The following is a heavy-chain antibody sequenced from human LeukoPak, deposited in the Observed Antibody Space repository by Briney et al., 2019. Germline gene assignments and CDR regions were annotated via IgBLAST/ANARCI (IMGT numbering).Heavy chain of an antibody. J-gene: IGHJ4*02. CDR1: GGSISGYY. Sequence: SETLSLTCTVSGGSISGYYWSWIRQPPGKGLEWIGYIYSSGTTNYNPSLKSQITISLDTSKNQFSLKLSSVTAADTAVYYCARDRTRDGYNQGRVFDYWGQGTLVTVSS. CDR3: ARDRTRDGYNQGRVFDY. CDR2: IYSSGTT. D-gene: IGHD5-24*01. V-gene: IGHV4-59*01.